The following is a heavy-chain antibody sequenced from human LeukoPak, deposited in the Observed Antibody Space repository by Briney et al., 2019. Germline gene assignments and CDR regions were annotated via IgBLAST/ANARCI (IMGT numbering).Heavy chain of an antibody. CDR2: IYSGGST. CDR3: ASCFRVNAFDI. J-gene: IGHJ3*02. D-gene: IGHD2-21*01. Sequence: GGSLRLSCAVSGFTVSSNYMSWVRQAPGKGLEWVSVIYSGGSTYYADSVKGRFTISRDNSKNTLYLQMSSLRAKDTAVYYCASCFRVNAFDIRDQGTMVTVSS. CDR1: GFTVSSNY. V-gene: IGHV3-66*01.